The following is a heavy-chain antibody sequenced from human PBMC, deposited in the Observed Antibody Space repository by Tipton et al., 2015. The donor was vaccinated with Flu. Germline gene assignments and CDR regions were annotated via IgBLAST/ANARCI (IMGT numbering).Heavy chain of an antibody. J-gene: IGHJ4*02. Sequence: LVQSGAEVKKPGASVKVSCKASGYTFTGYYMHWVRQAPGQGLEWMGRINPNSAGTNYAQKFQGRITMTRDPSTSTAYMELTNLRSDDTAVYYCAGGIESSSSSPQWGFDFWGQGTLVTVSS. V-gene: IGHV1-2*06. CDR2: INPNSAGT. CDR1: GYTFTGYY. CDR3: AGGIESSSSSPQWGFDF. D-gene: IGHD6-6*01.